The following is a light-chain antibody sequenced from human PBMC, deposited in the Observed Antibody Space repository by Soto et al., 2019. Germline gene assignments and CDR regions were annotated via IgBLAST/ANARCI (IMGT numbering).Light chain of an antibody. Sequence: EIVLTQSPATLSSFPGDRVTLSCRASPAVTTRLAWYQHKPGQAPRLLIYLASNRAAGVPARFSCSEPGTDFTLTISDVEPEDFAVNDCRQRQSWPRTLGQGTKVDIK. J-gene: IGKJ1*01. CDR3: RQRQSWPRT. V-gene: IGKV3D-11*03. CDR2: LAS. CDR1: PAVTTR.